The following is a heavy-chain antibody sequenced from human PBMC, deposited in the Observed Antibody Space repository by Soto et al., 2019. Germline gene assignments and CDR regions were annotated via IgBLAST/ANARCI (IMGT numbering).Heavy chain of an antibody. CDR3: ARDLRDGYNPGFFDY. J-gene: IGHJ4*02. Sequence: ASVKVSCKASGYTFTSYGISWVRQAPGQGLEWMGWISAYNGNTNYAQKLQGRVTMTTGTSTSTAYMELRSLRSDDTAVYYCARDLRDGYNPGFFDYWGQGTLVTVSS. V-gene: IGHV1-18*01. D-gene: IGHD5-12*01. CDR1: GYTFTSYG. CDR2: ISAYNGNT.